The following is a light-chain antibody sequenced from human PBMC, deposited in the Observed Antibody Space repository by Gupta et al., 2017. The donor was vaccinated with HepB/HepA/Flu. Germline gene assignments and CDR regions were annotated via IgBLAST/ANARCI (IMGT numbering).Light chain of an antibody. Sequence: IVMTQSPLSLPVIPGEPASISCRSSQSLLHSNGYNYLDWYLQKPGQSPQLLIYLGSSRASGVPDRFSGSGSGTDFTLKISRVEAEDVGVYYCMQALQTPLTFGGGTKVEI. CDR3: MQALQTPLT. V-gene: IGKV2-28*01. CDR2: LGS. CDR1: QSLLHSNGYNY. J-gene: IGKJ4*01.